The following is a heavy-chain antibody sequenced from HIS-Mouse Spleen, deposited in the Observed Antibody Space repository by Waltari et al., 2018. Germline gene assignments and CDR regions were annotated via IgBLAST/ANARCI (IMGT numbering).Heavy chain of an antibody. J-gene: IGHJ1*01. CDR3: ARDGGGDYGDYVRAPEYFQH. CDR1: GFTFSSSG. D-gene: IGHD4-17*01. V-gene: IGHV3-74*01. Sequence: EVQLVESGGGLVQPGGSLRLSCAAYGFTFSSSGMHWVRHAPGKGLVWVSRINSDGSSTSYADSVKGRFTISRDNAKNTLYLQMNSLRAEDTAVYYCARDGGGDYGDYVRAPEYFQHWGQGTLVTVSS. CDR2: INSDGSST.